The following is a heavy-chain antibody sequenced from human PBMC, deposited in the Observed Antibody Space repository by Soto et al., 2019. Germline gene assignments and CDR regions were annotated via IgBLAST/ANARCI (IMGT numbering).Heavy chain of an antibody. J-gene: IGHJ4*02. CDR2: IDADNGNS. V-gene: IGHV1-3*01. CDR1: GYSFSDYI. CDR3: ARWVSVSRRLLLVY. D-gene: IGHD2-15*01. Sequence: QVQHVQSGPEVKTPGASVKVSCKTSGYSFSDYILHWVRQAPGQGLEWLGWIDADNGNSKSAQKFQGRVSLSRDTSANIAYMELSSLRSDDTAVYFCARWVSVSRRLLLVYWGQGTVVVVSS.